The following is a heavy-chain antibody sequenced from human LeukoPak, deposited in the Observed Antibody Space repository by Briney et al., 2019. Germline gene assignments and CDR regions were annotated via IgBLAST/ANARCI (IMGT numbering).Heavy chain of an antibody. V-gene: IGHV3-49*04. J-gene: IGHJ4*02. CDR3: TGSFGQLTFFDY. CDR2: IRSKAYGGTT. CDR1: GFKFGDYA. D-gene: IGHD3-10*01. Sequence: GGSLRLSCTASGFKFGDYAMSWVRQAPGKGLEWVGFIRSKAYGGTTEYAASVKGRFTISRDDSKSTAYLQMNSLKTEDTAVYYCTGSFGQLTFFDYWGQGTLVTVSS.